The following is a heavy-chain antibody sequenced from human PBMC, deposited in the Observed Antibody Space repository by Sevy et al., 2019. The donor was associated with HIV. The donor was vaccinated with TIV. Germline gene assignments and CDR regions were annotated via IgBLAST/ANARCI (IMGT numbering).Heavy chain of an antibody. CDR1: GFTFSSHG. Sequence: GGSLRLSCAASGFTFSSHGMHWVRQAPGKGLEWVAVISYDGSNKYYADSVKGRFTISRDNSKNTLYLQMNSLRAEDTAVYYCVGGWFGELDYWGQGTLVTVSS. CDR3: VGGWFGELDY. D-gene: IGHD3-10*01. V-gene: IGHV3-30*03. CDR2: ISYDGSNK. J-gene: IGHJ4*02.